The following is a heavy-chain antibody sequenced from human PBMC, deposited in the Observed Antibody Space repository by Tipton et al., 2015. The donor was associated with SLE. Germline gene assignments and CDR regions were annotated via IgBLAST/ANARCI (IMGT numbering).Heavy chain of an antibody. V-gene: IGHV4-31*03. CDR2: IYFTGST. Sequence: TLSLTCTVSGASISTGGYYWSWIRQHPGKGLEWIGYIYFTGSTDYNPSLKSRVTISLDTSKNQFSLKLSSVTAADTALYYCASPPPYCGGDCYFDYWGQGTLVTVSS. D-gene: IGHD2-21*01. J-gene: IGHJ4*02. CDR1: GASISTGGYY. CDR3: ASPPPYCGGDCYFDY.